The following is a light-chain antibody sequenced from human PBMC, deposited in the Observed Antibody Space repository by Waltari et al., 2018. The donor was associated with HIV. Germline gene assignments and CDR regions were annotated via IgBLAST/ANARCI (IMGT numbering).Light chain of an antibody. J-gene: IGLJ3*02. CDR2: EVN. CDR3: CSFARSSTWV. V-gene: IGLV2-23*02. CDR1: SSTIGSYNL. Sequence: QSALTQPASVSGSPGQSITISCTGTSSTIGSYNLVSCYQQHPGKAPKLMVYEVNKRPSGISNRFSGSKSGNTASLTISGLQAEDEADYYCCSFARSSTWVFGGGTKLSVL.